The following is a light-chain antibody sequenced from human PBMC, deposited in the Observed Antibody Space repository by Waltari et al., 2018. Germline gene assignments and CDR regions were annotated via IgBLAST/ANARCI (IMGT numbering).Light chain of an antibody. V-gene: IGKV4-1*01. Sequence: DIVMTQSPDSLAVSLGERATIHCKSSQTVLYNSNNANYLAWYQQKPGQSPKLLIHWASTRESGVPDRFSGSGSGTDFTLTISSLQAEDVAVYYCQQYYSSPLTFGGGTKVEIK. CDR2: WAS. CDR3: QQYYSSPLT. CDR1: QTVLYNSNNANY. J-gene: IGKJ4*01.